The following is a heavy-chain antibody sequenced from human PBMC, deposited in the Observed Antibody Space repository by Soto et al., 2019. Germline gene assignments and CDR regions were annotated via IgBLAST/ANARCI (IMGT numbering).Heavy chain of an antibody. J-gene: IGHJ6*03. D-gene: IGHD5-12*01. CDR3: ARENSGYTSLDYYYYYMDV. Sequence: SVKVSCKASGGTFSSYTISWVRQAPGQGLEWMGRIIPILGIANYAQKFQGRVTITADKSTSTAYMELSSLRSEDTAVYYCARENSGYTSLDYYYYYMDVWGKGATVTVSS. CDR2: IIPILGIA. V-gene: IGHV1-69*02. CDR1: GGTFSSYT.